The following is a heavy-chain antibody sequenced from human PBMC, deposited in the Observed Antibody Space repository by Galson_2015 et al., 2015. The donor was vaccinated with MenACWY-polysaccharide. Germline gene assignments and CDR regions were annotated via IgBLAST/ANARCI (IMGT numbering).Heavy chain of an antibody. V-gene: IGHV3-7*01. D-gene: IGHD6-19*01. J-gene: IGHJ4*02. CDR3: ASATYNGGWYPDYFDY. Sequence: SLRLSCAASGFTFSTYWMSWVRQAPGKGLEWVANIKPDGSDKYYVDSVKGRFAISRDNAKNSLYLQMNGLRAEDTAIFFCASATYNGGWYPDYFDYWGQGALVTVSS. CDR1: GFTFSTYW. CDR2: IKPDGSDK.